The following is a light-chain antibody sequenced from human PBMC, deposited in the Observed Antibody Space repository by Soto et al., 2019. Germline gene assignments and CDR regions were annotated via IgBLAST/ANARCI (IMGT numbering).Light chain of an antibody. CDR3: CSYAGSYTYYV. CDR2: DVS. V-gene: IGLV2-11*01. J-gene: IGLJ1*01. Sequence: QSALTQPRSVSGSPGQSVTISCTGTSSDVGGYNYVSWYQQHPGKAPKLMIYDVSKRPSGVPDRFSGSKSGNTASLTISGLQAEDEADYYCCSYAGSYTYYVFGTGTKLTDL. CDR1: SSDVGGYNY.